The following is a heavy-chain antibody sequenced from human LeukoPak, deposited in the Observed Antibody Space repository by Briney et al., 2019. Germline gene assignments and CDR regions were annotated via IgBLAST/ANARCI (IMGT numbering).Heavy chain of an antibody. CDR2: ISYDGSNK. CDR3: AKDSYDYGDYNDAFDI. J-gene: IGHJ3*02. V-gene: IGHV3-30*04. CDR1: GFTFSSYA. D-gene: IGHD4-17*01. Sequence: GGSLRLSCAASGFTFSSYAMHWVRQAPGKGLEWVAVISYDGSNKYYADSVKGRFTISRDISKNTLYLQMNSLRAEDTAMYYCAKDSYDYGDYNDAFDIWGQGTMVTVSS.